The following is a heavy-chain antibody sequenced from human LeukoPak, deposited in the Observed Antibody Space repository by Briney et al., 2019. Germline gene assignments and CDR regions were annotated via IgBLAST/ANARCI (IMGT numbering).Heavy chain of an antibody. Sequence: SETLSLTCTVSGGSISGGDYYWSWIRQPPGKGLEWIGYIYYSGSTYYNPSLKSRVTISVDTSKNQFSLKLSSVTAADTAVYYCARESLTTAYYFDYWGQGTLVTVSS. D-gene: IGHD4-11*01. CDR3: ARESLTTAYYFDY. V-gene: IGHV4-30-4*08. CDR2: IYYSGST. J-gene: IGHJ4*02. CDR1: GGSISGGDYY.